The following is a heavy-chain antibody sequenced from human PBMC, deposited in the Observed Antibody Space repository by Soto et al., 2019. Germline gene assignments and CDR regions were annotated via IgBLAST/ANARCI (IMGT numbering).Heavy chain of an antibody. CDR2: ISYSGNT. V-gene: IGHV4-31*11. J-gene: IGHJ4*02. D-gene: IGHD4-17*01. CDR3: ARDIYGAIDS. Sequence: SETLSLTCAVSGYSISSGHYWTWIRQLPGKVLEWIGYISYSGNTSYNPSLKGRVTISVDTSKNQFSLTLSSVTAADTAVYYCARDIYGAIDSWGQGTQVTVSS. CDR1: GYSISSGHY.